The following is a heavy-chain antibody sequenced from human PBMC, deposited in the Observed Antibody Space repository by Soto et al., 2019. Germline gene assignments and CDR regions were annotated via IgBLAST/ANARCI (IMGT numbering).Heavy chain of an antibody. CDR2: IYPGDSDT. V-gene: IGHV5-51*01. CDR3: TRHSGSLSSGGHYYYYGMDV. J-gene: IGHJ6*02. D-gene: IGHD6-19*01. CDR1: GYSFTSYW. Sequence: GESLKISCKGSGYSFTSYWIGWVRQMPGKGLEWMGIIYPGDSDTRYSPSFQGQVTISADKSISTAYLQWSGLKASDTAMYYCTRHSGSLSSGGHYYYYGMDVWGQGTTVTVSS.